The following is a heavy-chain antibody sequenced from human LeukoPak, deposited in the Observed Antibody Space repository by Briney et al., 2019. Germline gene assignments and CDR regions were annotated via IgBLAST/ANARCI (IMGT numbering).Heavy chain of an antibody. Sequence: GGSLRLSCAASGFTFSNYWMHWVRQAPGKGLVWVSRINSDGSSTSYADSVRGRFTISRDNAKNTLSLQMNSLRAEDTVVYFCARHYYDRTGHYGDYIDYWGQGTLVTVSS. CDR3: ARHYYDRTGHYGDYIDY. D-gene: IGHD3-22*01. CDR2: INSDGSST. CDR1: GFTFSNYW. V-gene: IGHV3-74*01. J-gene: IGHJ4*02.